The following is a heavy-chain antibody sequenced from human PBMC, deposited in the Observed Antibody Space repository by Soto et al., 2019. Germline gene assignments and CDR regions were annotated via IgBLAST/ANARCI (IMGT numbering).Heavy chain of an antibody. Sequence: ASVKVSCKASGYSFATYGFSWVRQAPGQGLECVGWISAHNGDTHYSQKFQGRVTLTTDTSTNTGYMELSSLRSEDTAVYYCARVPPNYYDSSGFFDYWGQGTLVTVSS. D-gene: IGHD3-22*01. V-gene: IGHV1-18*04. J-gene: IGHJ4*02. CDR3: ARVPPNYYDSSGFFDY. CDR2: ISAHNGDT. CDR1: GYSFATYG.